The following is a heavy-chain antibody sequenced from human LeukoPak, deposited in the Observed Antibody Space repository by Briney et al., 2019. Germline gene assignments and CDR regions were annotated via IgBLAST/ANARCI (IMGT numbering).Heavy chain of an antibody. J-gene: IGHJ4*02. CDR1: GYTFTSYD. V-gene: IGHV1-8*01. CDR3: ARGVAARPRLGEYFDY. CDR2: MNPNSGNT. D-gene: IGHD6-6*01. Sequence: ASVKVSCKASGYTFTSYDINWVRQATGQGLEWMGWMNPNSGNTGYAQKFQGRVTMTRNTSISTAYMELSSLRSEDTAVYYCARGVAARPRLGEYFDYWGQGTLVNGSS.